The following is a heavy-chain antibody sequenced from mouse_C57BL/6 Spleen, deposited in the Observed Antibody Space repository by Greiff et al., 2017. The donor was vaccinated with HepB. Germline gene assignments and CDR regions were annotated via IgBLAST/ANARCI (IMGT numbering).Heavy chain of an antibody. CDR3: ASQDDGYSLFDY. V-gene: IGHV1-64*01. CDR2: IHPNSGST. CDR1: GYTFTSYW. J-gene: IGHJ2*01. Sequence: QVQLQQPGAELVKPGASVKLSCKASGYTFTSYWMHWVKQRPGQGLEWIGMIHPNSGSTNYNEKFKSKATLTVDKSSSTAYMQLSSLTSEDSAVYYCASQDDGYSLFDYWGQGTTLTVSS. D-gene: IGHD2-3*01.